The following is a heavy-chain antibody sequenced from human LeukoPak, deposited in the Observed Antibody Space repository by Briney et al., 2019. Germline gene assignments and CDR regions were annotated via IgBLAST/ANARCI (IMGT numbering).Heavy chain of an antibody. D-gene: IGHD5-18*01. CDR2: IRSKANSYAT. CDR1: GFTFSSYW. J-gene: IGHJ6*02. V-gene: IGHV3-73*01. CDR3: TLVDTAMVPYYYYGMDV. Sequence: PGGSLRLSCAASGFTFSSYWMSWVRQASGKGLEWVGRIRSKANSYATAYAASVKGRFTISRDDSKNTAYLQMNSLKTEDTAVYYCTLVDTAMVPYYYYGMDVWGQGTTVTVSS.